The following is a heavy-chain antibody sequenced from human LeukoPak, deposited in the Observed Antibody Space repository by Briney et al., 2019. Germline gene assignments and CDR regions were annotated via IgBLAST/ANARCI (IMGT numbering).Heavy chain of an antibody. Sequence: ASVKVSCKSSGYTFTSYYMHWVRQAPGRGLEWMGIINPSGGSTSYAQKFQGRVTMTRDMSTSTAHMELSRLRSDDTAVYYCAREGGYGSEIDYFDYWGQGTLVTVSS. J-gene: IGHJ4*02. D-gene: IGHD3-10*01. CDR3: AREGGYGSEIDYFDY. V-gene: IGHV1-46*01. CDR1: GYTFTSYY. CDR2: INPSGGST.